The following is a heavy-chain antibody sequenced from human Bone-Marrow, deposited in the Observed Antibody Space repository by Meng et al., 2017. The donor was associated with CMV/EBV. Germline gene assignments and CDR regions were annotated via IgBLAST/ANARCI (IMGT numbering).Heavy chain of an antibody. J-gene: IGHJ4*02. CDR3: AKTYYDFRSGYKGPFDY. V-gene: IGHV3-30*02. CDR2: IRYDGSNN. CDR1: GFTFSIFG. D-gene: IGHD3-3*01. Sequence: GGSLRPSCATSGFTFSIFGMHWVRQAPGKGLEWVAFIRYDGSNNYYADSVKGRFTISRDNSKNTMYLQMNSQRAEDTAVYHCAKTYYDFRSGYKGPFDYWGQGTLVTVSS.